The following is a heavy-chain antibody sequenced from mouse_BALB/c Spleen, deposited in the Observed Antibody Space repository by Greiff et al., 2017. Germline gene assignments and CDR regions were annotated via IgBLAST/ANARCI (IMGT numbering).Heavy chain of an antibody. J-gene: IGHJ2*01. D-gene: IGHD2-10*01. V-gene: IGHV1-18*01. CDR2: INPNNGGT. CDR3: ARSAYYANRGYFDY. Sequence: VQLKESGPELVKPGASVKIPCKASGYTFTDYNMDWVKQSHGKSLEWIGDINPNNGGTIYNQKFKGKATLTVDKSSSTAYMELRSLTSEDTAVYYCARSAYYANRGYFDYWGQGTTLTVSS. CDR1: GYTFTDYN.